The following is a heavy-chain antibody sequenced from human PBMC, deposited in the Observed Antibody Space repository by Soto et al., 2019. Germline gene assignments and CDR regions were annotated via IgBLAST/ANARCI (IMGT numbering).Heavy chain of an antibody. J-gene: IGHJ4*02. D-gene: IGHD3-3*01. CDR1: GDTFTNFD. CDR2: RRANSGDT. CDR3: ARYLHGQGFKV. V-gene: IGHV1-8*01. Sequence: QVQLVQSGAEVKKPGASVKVSCKPSGDTFTNFDLNWVRQAAGKGLEWLGWRRANSGDTVHAQKFRGRVSMTRDISMSTAYMELSSLRAEDTAVYYCARYLHGQGFKVWGQGTLVIVSS.